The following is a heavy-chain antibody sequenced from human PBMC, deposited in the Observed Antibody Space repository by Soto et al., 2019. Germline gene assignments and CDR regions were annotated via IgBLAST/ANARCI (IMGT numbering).Heavy chain of an antibody. V-gene: IGHV1-8*02. CDR1: GYTFTSYD. CDR2: MNPISGNT. J-gene: IGHJ3*02. Sequence: ASVKVSCKASGYTFTSYDINWVRQATGQGLEWMGWMNPISGNTGYAQKFQGRVTMTRNTSISTAYMELSSLRSGYTAGYYRARAPPRACDGFDIWGQGTMVTVSS. CDR3: ARAPPRACDGFDI.